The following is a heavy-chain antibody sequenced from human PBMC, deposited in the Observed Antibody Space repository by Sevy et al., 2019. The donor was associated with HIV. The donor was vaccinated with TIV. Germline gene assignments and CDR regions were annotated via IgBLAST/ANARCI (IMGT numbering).Heavy chain of an antibody. Sequence: GGSLRLSCAASGFTFSNYGMHWVRQAPGKGLEWVAVIWNDGSNKYYADSVKGRFTISRDNSKNTLYLQMSSLRAEDTAVYYCVAGELRRGVPRGWGQGTLVTVSS. J-gene: IGHJ4*02. D-gene: IGHD3-10*01. CDR3: VAGELRRGVPRG. V-gene: IGHV3-30*02. CDR1: GFTFSNYG. CDR2: IWNDGSNK.